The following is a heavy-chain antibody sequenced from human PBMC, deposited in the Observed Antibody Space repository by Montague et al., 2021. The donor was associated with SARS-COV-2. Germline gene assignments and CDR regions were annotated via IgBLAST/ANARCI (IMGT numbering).Heavy chain of an antibody. D-gene: IGHD6-19*01. CDR2: IYHSGST. CDR3: ARESSGCFFRRCSRYGMDV. V-gene: IGHV4-4*02. Sequence: SETLSLTCAVSGGSISSSNWWSWVRQPPGKGLEWIGEIYHSGSTXXNPSPKSRVTISVDKSKNQFSLKLSSVTAADTAVYYCARESSGCFFRRCSRYGMDVWGQGTTVTVSS. CDR1: GGSISSSNW. J-gene: IGHJ6*02.